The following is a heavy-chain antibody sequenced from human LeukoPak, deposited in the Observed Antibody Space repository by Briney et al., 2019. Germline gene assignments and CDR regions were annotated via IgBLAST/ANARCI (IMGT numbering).Heavy chain of an antibody. J-gene: IGHJ4*02. CDR3: ARGNYYDWRGYYYRPRGLDY. Sequence: SETLSLTCTVSGGSISSGGYYWSSIRQHPGKGLEWIGYIYYSGSTYYNPSLKSRVTISVDTSKNQFSLKLSSVTAADTAVYYCARGNYYDWRGYYYRPRGLDYWGQGTLVTVSS. CDR1: GGSISSGGYY. D-gene: IGHD3-22*01. V-gene: IGHV4-31*03. CDR2: IYYSGST.